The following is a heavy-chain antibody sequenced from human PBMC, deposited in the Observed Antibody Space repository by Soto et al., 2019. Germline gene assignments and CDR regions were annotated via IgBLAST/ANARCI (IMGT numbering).Heavy chain of an antibody. CDR2: IWYDGSNK. J-gene: IGHJ4*02. V-gene: IGHV3-33*01. CDR3: ARVGGYSSGWPTNFDY. D-gene: IGHD6-19*01. Sequence: PVGSLRLSCAASGFTFSSYGMHWVRQAPGKGLEWVAVIWYDGSNKYYADSVKGRFTISRDNSKNTLYLQMNSLRAEDTAVYYCARVGGYSSGWPTNFDYWGQGTLVTVSS. CDR1: GFTFSSYG.